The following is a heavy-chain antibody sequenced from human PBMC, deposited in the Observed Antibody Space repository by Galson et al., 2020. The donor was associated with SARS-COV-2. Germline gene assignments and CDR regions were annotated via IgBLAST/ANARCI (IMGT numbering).Heavy chain of an antibody. D-gene: IGHD3-10*01. J-gene: IGHJ4*02. CDR2: INWNGGST. Sequence: GESLKISCAASGFTFDNYALSWVRQAPGKGLEWVSGINWNGGSTGYVDSVKGRFTISRDNAKNSLYLQMSSLRAEDMAFYYCARGTAMMDYWGQGTLVSVSS. CDR1: GFTFDNYA. CDR3: ARGTAMMDY. V-gene: IGHV3-20*04.